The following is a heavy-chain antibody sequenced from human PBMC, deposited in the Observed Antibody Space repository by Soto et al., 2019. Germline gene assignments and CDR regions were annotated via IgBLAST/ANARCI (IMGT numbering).Heavy chain of an antibody. J-gene: IGHJ4*02. V-gene: IGHV3-21*01. D-gene: IGHD2-2*01. CDR3: ARVGGGVVVVPGANRGDF. CDR2: ISPSSTYI. CDR1: GFTFSTYS. Sequence: EVQLVESGGGLVKPGGSLRLSCAASGFTFSTYSMSWVRQAPGKGLEWVSSISPSSTYIHYADSVKGRFTISRDNAEKLLYLQMDSLRAEDTAVYYWARVGGGVVVVPGANRGDFWGQGTLVTVSS.